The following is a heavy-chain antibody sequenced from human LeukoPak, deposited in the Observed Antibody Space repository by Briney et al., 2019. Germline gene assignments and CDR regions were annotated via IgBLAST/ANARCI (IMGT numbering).Heavy chain of an antibody. Sequence: GGSLRLSCAASGFTFSSYEMNWVRQAPGKGLEWVSYISSSGSTIYYADSVKGRFTISRDNAKDALFLQVNSLRDEDTALYHCVTERAWLFDYWGKGTLVTVSS. CDR3: VTERAWLFDY. D-gene: IGHD5-12*01. CDR1: GFTFSSYE. J-gene: IGHJ4*02. V-gene: IGHV3-48*03. CDR2: ISSSGSTI.